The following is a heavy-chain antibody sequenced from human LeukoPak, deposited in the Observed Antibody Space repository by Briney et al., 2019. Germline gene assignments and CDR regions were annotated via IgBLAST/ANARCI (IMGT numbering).Heavy chain of an antibody. Sequence: SETLSLTCTVSGGSISSYYWSWIRQPPGKGLEWIGYIYYSGSTNYNPSLKSRVTISVDTSKNQFSLKLSSVTAADTAVYYCARHSSGYNSAFGIWGQGTMVTVSS. CDR3: ARHSSGYNSAFGI. CDR2: IYYSGST. CDR1: GGSISSYY. V-gene: IGHV4-59*08. D-gene: IGHD3-22*01. J-gene: IGHJ3*02.